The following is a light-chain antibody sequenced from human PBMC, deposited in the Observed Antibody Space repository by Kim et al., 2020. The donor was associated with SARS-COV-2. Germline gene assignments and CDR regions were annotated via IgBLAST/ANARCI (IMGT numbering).Light chain of an antibody. CDR2: QDR. V-gene: IGLV3-1*01. CDR3: QAWDSSTAV. Sequence: SYELTQPPSVSVSPGQTATITCSGDKLGDKFACXFQQKPGQSPVLVIYQDRKRPSGIPERFSGSNSGNTATLTISGTQAMDEADYYCQAWDSSTAVFGTG. J-gene: IGLJ1*01. CDR1: KLGDKF.